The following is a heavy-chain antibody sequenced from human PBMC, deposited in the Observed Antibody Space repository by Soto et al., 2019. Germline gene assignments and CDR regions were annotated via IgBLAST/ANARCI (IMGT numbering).Heavy chain of an antibody. V-gene: IGHV3-7*01. Sequence: GGSLRHSCAASVFTFSSYWMSWVRQAPGKGLEWVANIKQDGSEKYYVDSVKGRFTISRDNAKNSLYLQMNSLRAEDTAVYYSARRPRGIGWLQSRPTKYHPHQRGHGT. J-gene: IGHJ4*01. D-gene: IGHD2-2*01. CDR3: ARRPRGIGWLQSRPTKYHPHQ. CDR1: VFTFSSYW. CDR2: IKQDGSEK.